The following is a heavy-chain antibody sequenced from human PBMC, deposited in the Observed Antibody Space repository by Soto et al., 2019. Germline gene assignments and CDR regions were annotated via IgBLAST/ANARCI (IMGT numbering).Heavy chain of an antibody. CDR3: AKRGHSTSWYWFDP. D-gene: IGHD2-2*01. Sequence: QLQLQESGPGLLRPSDTLSLTCTVSGGSISAGSYTGGWIRQPPGKGLEWIGTVSYNGATYFNPSLKSRVTISVDASNNQFSLKLSSVTAADTAVYYCAKRGHSTSWYWFDPWGQGTLVTVSS. V-gene: IGHV4-39*01. CDR1: GGSISAGSYT. CDR2: VSYNGAT. J-gene: IGHJ5*02.